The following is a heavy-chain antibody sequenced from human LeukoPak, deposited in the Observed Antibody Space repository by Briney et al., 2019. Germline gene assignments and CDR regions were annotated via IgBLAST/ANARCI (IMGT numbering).Heavy chain of an antibody. V-gene: IGHV3-23*01. J-gene: IGHJ5*02. CDR1: GFTFSSYS. CDR3: AKDYEPLVGVHRWGDWFDP. Sequence: GGSLRLSCAASGFTFSSYSMNWVRQAPGKGLEWVSLISGTGGSTYYADSVKGRFTISRDNSKNTLYLQMNSLRAEDTAVYYSAKDYEPLVGVHRWGDWFDPWGQGTLVTVSS. CDR2: ISGTGGST. D-gene: IGHD1-26*01.